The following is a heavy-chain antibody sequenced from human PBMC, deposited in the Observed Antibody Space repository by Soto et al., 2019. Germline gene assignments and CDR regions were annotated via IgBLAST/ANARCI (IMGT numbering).Heavy chain of an antibody. J-gene: IGHJ4*02. CDR3: AKDRFLEWLASSYFDY. CDR2: ISYDGSNK. V-gene: IGHV3-30*18. Sequence: QVQLVESGGGVVQPGRSLRLSCAASGFTFSSYGMHWVRQAPGKGLEWVAVISYDGSNKYYADSVKGRFTISRDNSKNTLYLQMNSLRAEDTAVYYCAKDRFLEWLASSYFDYWGQGTLVTVSS. D-gene: IGHD3-3*01. CDR1: GFTFSSYG.